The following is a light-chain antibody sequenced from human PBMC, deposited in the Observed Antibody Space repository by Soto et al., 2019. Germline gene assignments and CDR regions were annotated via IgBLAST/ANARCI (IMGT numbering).Light chain of an antibody. CDR2: AAS. CDR3: QYYNNWLAT. Sequence: EVVMTQSPATLSVSPGDKVSLSCRANQTISNTLAWYQQKPGQAPRLLIYAASTRATGVSPRFSGSGSGTEFTLTISSPQSEDFTIYYCQYYNNWLATFGGGTKVEIK. J-gene: IGKJ4*01. CDR1: QTISNT. V-gene: IGKV3-15*01.